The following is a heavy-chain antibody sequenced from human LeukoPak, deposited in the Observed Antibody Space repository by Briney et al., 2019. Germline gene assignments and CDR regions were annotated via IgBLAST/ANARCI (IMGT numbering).Heavy chain of an antibody. CDR3: ARDSYDFWGGYHDY. D-gene: IGHD3-3*01. Sequence: GGSLRLSCAASGFTFSRYSMNWVRQAPGKGLEWVSYISSSSRTMYYADSVKGRFTISRDNAKNSLYLQMNSLRDDDTAVYYCARDSYDFWGGYHDYWGQGTLVTVSS. CDR2: ISSSSRTM. J-gene: IGHJ4*02. V-gene: IGHV3-48*02. CDR1: GFTFSRYS.